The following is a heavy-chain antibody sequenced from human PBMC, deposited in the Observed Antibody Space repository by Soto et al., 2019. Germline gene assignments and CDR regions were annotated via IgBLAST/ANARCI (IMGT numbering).Heavy chain of an antibody. CDR3: AVDSSDSTADYHYYYGMDV. CDR1: GYSFTRFG. D-gene: IGHD3-22*01. V-gene: IGHV1-18*01. Sequence: ASVKVSCKASGYSFTRFGISWVRQAPGQGLEWMGWISPYTGNTKYAQNFQGRVTLTTDTSTSTGYMQLRSLRYDDTAVYYCAVDSSDSTADYHYYYGMDVWGQGTTVTVSS. J-gene: IGHJ6*02. CDR2: ISPYTGNT.